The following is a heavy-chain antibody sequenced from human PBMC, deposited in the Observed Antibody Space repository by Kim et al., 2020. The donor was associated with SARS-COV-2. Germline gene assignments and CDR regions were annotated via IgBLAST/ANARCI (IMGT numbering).Heavy chain of an antibody. CDR2: ISYDGGNK. D-gene: IGHD3-10*01. J-gene: IGHJ4*02. V-gene: IGHV3-30*18. CDR1: GFTFSSYG. Sequence: GGSLRLSCAASGFTFSSYGMHWVRQAPGKGLEWVALISYDGGNKYYADSVKGRFTISRDNSKKTLYLQMNSLRAEDTAVYYCAKDRMVRGVIVDYFDYWGQGTLVTVSS. CDR3: AKDRMVRGVIVDYFDY.